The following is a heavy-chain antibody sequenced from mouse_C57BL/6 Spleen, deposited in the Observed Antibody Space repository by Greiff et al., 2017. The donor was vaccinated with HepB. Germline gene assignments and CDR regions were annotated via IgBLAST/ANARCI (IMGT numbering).Heavy chain of an antibody. CDR2: IYPGDGDT. V-gene: IGHV1-82*01. CDR1: GYAFSSSW. Sequence: LQESGPELVKPGASVKISCKASGYAFSSSWMNWVKQRPGKGLEWIGRIYPGDGDTNYNGKFKGKATLTADKSSSTAYMQLSSLTSEDSAVYFCARVPLYYGSSFDYWGQGTTLTVSS. J-gene: IGHJ2*01. D-gene: IGHD1-1*01. CDR3: ARVPLYYGSSFDY.